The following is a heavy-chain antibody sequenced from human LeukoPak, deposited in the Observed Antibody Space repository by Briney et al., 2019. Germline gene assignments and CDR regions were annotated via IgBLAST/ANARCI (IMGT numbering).Heavy chain of an antibody. Sequence: ASVKVSCKASGYTFTNYGISWVRQAPGQGLEWMGWITAYNGNRNYAQNLQGRVTMTIDTSTSTAYMEVRSLRSDDTAVYYCAREVGYSSSWSEFFDPWGQGTLVTVSS. D-gene: IGHD6-13*01. CDR1: GYTFTNYG. CDR3: AREVGYSSSWSEFFDP. CDR2: ITAYNGNR. V-gene: IGHV1-18*01. J-gene: IGHJ5*02.